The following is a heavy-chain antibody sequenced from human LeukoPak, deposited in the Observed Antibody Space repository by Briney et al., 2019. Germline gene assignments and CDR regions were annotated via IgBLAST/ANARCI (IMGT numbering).Heavy chain of an antibody. CDR3: ASVPSDSSDHYVGYFDF. Sequence: PSETLSLTCTVSGGSISSSGYYWGWIRQPPGEGLEWIGGIYYSGSTYYNPSLKSRITISVDTSKNQFSLKLSSVTAADTAVYYCASVPSDSSDHYVGYFDFWGQGTLVAVSS. CDR1: GGSISSSGYY. CDR2: IYYSGST. J-gene: IGHJ4*02. V-gene: IGHV4-39*01. D-gene: IGHD3-22*01.